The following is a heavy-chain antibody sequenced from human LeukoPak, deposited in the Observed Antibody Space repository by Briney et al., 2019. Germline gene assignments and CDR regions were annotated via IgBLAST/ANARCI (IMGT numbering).Heavy chain of an antibody. CDR1: GYTFTSYY. Sequence: ASVKVSCKASGYTFTSYYMHWVRQGLVQGLERMGIINPSGGSTSYAQKFQGRVTMTRDTSTSTVYMELSSLRSEDTAVYYCARGISSGYYEAEYFQHWGQGTLVTVSS. CDR3: ARGISSGYYEAEYFQH. V-gene: IGHV1-46*01. CDR2: INPSGGST. D-gene: IGHD3-22*01. J-gene: IGHJ1*01.